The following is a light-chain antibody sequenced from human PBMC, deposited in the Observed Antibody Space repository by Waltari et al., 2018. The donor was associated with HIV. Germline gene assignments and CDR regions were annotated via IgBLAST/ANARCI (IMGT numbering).Light chain of an antibody. J-gene: IGLJ3*02. CDR2: EVS. CDR3: CSYAGSSTLWV. V-gene: IGLV2-23*02. Sequence: QSALTQPASVSGSPGQSITISCTGTSSDVGSYNLVSWYQQHPGKAPKLMIYEVSKRPSGVSNRFSGSKSGNTASLTISVLQAEDEADDYCCSYAGSSTLWVFGGGTKLTVL. CDR1: SSDVGSYNL.